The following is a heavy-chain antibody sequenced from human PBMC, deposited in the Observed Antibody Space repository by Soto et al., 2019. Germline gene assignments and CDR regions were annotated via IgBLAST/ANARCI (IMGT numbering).Heavy chain of an antibody. Sequence: PSETLSLTCIVSGGSISNYYWSWIRQPPGKGLEWIGYIYYSGSTNYNPSLKSRVTISVDTSKNQFSLKLSSVTAADTAVYYCASAPEYRYYFDYWGQGTLVTVSS. J-gene: IGHJ4*02. D-gene: IGHD2-2*02. CDR3: ASAPEYRYYFDY. V-gene: IGHV4-59*12. CDR2: IYYSGST. CDR1: GGSISNYY.